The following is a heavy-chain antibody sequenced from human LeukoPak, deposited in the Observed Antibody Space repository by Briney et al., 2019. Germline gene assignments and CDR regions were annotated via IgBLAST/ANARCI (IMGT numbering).Heavy chain of an antibody. J-gene: IGHJ6*02. CDR1: GFTFSSYW. V-gene: IGHV3-7*05. Sequence: PGGSLRLSCADSGFTFSSYWMSWVRQAPGKGLEWVANIKQDGSEKHYVDSVKGRFTISKDNAKNSLYLQMNSLRAEDTAIYYCASGDAMDVWGQGTTVTVSS. CDR2: IKQDGSEK. CDR3: ASGDAMDV.